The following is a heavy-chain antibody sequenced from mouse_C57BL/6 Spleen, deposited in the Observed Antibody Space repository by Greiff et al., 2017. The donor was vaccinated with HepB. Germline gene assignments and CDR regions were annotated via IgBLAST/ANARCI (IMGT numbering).Heavy chain of an antibody. CDR3: ARCGDYYCSSWCFDV. Sequence: VQLQQSGAELVKPGASVKISCKASGYAFSSYWMNWVKQRPGKGLEWIGQIYPGDGDTNYNGKFKGKATLTADKSSSTAYMQLSSLTSEDSAVYFCARCGDYYCSSWCFDVWGTGTTVTVSS. CDR2: IYPGDGDT. D-gene: IGHD1-1*01. J-gene: IGHJ1*03. CDR1: GYAFSSYW. V-gene: IGHV1-80*01.